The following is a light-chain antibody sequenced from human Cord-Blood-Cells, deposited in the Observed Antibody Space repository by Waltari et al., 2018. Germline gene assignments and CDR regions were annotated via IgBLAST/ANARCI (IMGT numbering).Light chain of an antibody. CDR1: QSSSSW. V-gene: IGKV1-5*03. Sequence: DIQLTQSPSTLSSSVRDRVNITCRASQSSSSWLAWYQQKPGKAPKLLIYKASSLESGVPSRFSGSGSGTEFTLTISSLQPDDFATYYCQQYNSYPLTFGGGTKVEIK. J-gene: IGKJ4*01. CDR2: KAS. CDR3: QQYNSYPLT.